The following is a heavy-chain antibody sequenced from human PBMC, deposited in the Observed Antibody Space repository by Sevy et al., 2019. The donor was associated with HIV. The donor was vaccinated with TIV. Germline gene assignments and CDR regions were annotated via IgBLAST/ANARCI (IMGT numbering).Heavy chain of an antibody. J-gene: IGHJ5*02. Sequence: GGSLRLSCTASGFTFSSYDMNWVRQAPGKGLEWVSKISSSGSSIYYADSVKGRFTISRDNAENSLNLQMNSLRAEDMAVYYCTRNGGAFDNGFDPWGQGTLVTVSS. CDR1: GFTFSSYD. D-gene: IGHD2-8*01. CDR3: TRNGGAFDNGFDP. V-gene: IGHV3-48*03. CDR2: ISSSGSSI.